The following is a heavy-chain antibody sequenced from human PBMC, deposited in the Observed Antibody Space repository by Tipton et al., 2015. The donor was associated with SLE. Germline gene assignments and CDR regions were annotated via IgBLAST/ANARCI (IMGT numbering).Heavy chain of an antibody. J-gene: IGHJ3*02. V-gene: IGHV4-39*07. CDR2: IYYSGST. CDR3: ARQQLLKDGSGTTGAAFDI. Sequence: LRLSCAASGFTVSSNYMSWVRQAPGKGLEWIGSIYYSGSTYYNPSLKSRVTISVDTSKNQFSLKLSSVTAADTAVYYCARQQLLKDGSGTTGAAFDIWGQGTMVTVSS. CDR1: GFTVSSNY. D-gene: IGHD3-10*01.